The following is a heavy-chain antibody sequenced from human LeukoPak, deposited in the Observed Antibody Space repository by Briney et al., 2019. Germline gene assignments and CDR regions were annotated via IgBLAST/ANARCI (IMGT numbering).Heavy chain of an antibody. Sequence: GASVKVSCKASGYSFTSNYIHWVRQAPGQGLEWMGGIIPIFGTANYAQKFQGRVTITADESTSTAYMELSSLRSEDTAVYYCARAETSSKPFDPWGQGTLVTVSS. CDR1: GYSFTSNY. J-gene: IGHJ5*02. D-gene: IGHD2-2*01. CDR3: ARAETSSKPFDP. V-gene: IGHV1-69*13. CDR2: IIPIFGTA.